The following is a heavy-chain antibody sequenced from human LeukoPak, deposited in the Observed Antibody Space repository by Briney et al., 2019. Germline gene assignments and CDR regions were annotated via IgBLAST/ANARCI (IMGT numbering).Heavy chain of an antibody. CDR2: ISYDGSNK. J-gene: IGHJ4*02. Sequence: GGSLRLSCAASGFTFSSYGMHWVRQAPGKGLEWVAVISYDGSNKYYADSVKGRFTISRDNSKNTLYLQMNSLRAEDTAVYYCAKGPFYYGLGRDIDYWGQGTLVTVSS. CDR1: GFTFSSYG. D-gene: IGHD3-10*01. V-gene: IGHV3-30*18. CDR3: AKGPFYYGLGRDIDY.